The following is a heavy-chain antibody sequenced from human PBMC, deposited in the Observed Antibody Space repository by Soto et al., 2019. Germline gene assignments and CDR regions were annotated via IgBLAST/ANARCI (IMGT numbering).Heavy chain of an antibody. Sequence: GGSLSLSCAASGFTFSSYAMTWVRQAPGKGLEWVSSISGSGGTKYHADSVKGRFTISRDNSKNTLYLQMNSLRAEDTAVYYCARPRLRTVTTYTQPPYYFDYWGQGTLVTVSS. V-gene: IGHV3-23*01. J-gene: IGHJ4*02. CDR3: ARPRLRTVTTYTQPPYYFDY. D-gene: IGHD4-17*01. CDR1: GFTFSSYA. CDR2: ISGSGGTK.